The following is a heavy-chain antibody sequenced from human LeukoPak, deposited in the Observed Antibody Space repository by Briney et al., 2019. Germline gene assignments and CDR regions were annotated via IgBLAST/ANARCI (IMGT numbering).Heavy chain of an antibody. CDR3: AKSRSAYPRVDGFDM. D-gene: IGHD3-3*01. J-gene: IGHJ3*02. CDR1: EFIFSTYV. CDR2: ISGSGGTT. Sequence: PGGSLRLSCTASEFIFSTYVMSWVRQAPGKGLEWVSAISGSGGTTYNADSVKGRFTISRDNSKSTLYLQMNSLRAEDTALYYCAKSRSAYPRVDGFDMWGQGTMVTVSS. V-gene: IGHV3-23*01.